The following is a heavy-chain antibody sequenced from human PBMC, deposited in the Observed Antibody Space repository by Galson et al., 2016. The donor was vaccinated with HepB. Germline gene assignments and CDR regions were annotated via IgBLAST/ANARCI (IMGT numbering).Heavy chain of an antibody. J-gene: IGHJ6*02. Sequence: SVKVSCKASGYTFTTSAVHWVRQAPGQRLEWMGWINAGNGNTRYSQKFQGRVTITRDTSASTAYMELSSLRSEDTALYYCARPYYYDFWSGFYTGDYGMDVWGQGTTVTVSS. CDR2: INAGNGNT. D-gene: IGHD3-3*01. V-gene: IGHV1-3*01. CDR3: ARPYYYDFWSGFYTGDYGMDV. CDR1: GYTFTTSA.